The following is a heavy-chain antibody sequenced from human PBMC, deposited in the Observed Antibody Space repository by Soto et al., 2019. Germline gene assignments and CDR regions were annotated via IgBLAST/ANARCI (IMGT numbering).Heavy chain of an antibody. V-gene: IGHV4-30-4*01. CDR1: GGSISSGDYY. J-gene: IGHJ4*02. CDR2: IYYSGST. Sequence: PSETLSLTGTVSGGSISSGDYYWSWIRQPPGKGLEWIGYIYYSGSTYYNPSLKSRVTISVDTSKNQFSLKLSSVTAADTAVYYCAREAGSGSYYNGIDYWGQGTLVTVSS. CDR3: AREAGSGSYYNGIDY. D-gene: IGHD3-10*01.